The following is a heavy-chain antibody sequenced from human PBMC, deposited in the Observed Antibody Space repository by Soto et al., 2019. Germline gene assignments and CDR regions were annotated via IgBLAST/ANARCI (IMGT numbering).Heavy chain of an antibody. Sequence: EVQLVESRGGLVKPGESLRLSCAASGFSFSSYTMNWVRQAPGKGLQWVSSITNRGTHTYSADSVKGRFTISRDNDKNSLYLQMNNLRAEDTAIYFCARAHEVAWFDSWGLGTLVTVTS. V-gene: IGHV3-21*01. CDR2: ITNRGTHT. CDR3: ARAHEVAWFDS. CDR1: GFSFSSYT. J-gene: IGHJ5*01. D-gene: IGHD2-15*01.